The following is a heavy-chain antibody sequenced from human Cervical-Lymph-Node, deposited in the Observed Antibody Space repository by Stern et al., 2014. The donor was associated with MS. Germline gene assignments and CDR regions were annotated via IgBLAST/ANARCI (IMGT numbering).Heavy chain of an antibody. Sequence: VQLVQSGAEVKKPGESLKISCKGSGYSFTSYWIGWVRQMPGKGLEWMGIIYPGDSDTRYSPSFQGQVTISADKSISTAYLQWSSLKASDTAMYYCARRRMTTVTPDAFDIWGQGTMVTVSS. J-gene: IGHJ3*02. CDR2: IYPGDSDT. V-gene: IGHV5-51*01. D-gene: IGHD4-17*01. CDR3: ARRRMTTVTPDAFDI. CDR1: GYSFTSYW.